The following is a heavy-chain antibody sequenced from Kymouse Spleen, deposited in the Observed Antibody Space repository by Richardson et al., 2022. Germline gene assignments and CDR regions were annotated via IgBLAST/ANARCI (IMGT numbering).Heavy chain of an antibody. CDR3: ARACITMVRGVIIIFDY. D-gene: IGHD3-10*01. J-gene: IGHJ4*02. CDR1: GGSISSGGYY. V-gene: IGHV4-31*03. CDR2: IYYSGST. Sequence: QVQLQESGPGLVKPSQTLSLTCTVSGGSISSGGYYWSWIRQHPGKGLEWIGYIYYSGSTYYNPSLKSRVTISVDTSKNQFSLKLSSVTAADTAVYYCARACITMVRGVIIIFDYWGQGTLVTVSS.